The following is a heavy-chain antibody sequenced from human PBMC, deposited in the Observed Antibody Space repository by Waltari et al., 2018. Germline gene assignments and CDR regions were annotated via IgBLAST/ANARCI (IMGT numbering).Heavy chain of an antibody. CDR3: ARGREPGLVVLPADV. J-gene: IGHJ6*02. CDR1: GGTFSNYA. D-gene: IGHD2-2*01. V-gene: IGHV1-69*09. Sequence: QVQLVQSEAEVKKPGSSVKVSCRASGGTFSNYAITWVRLAPGQGLEWRGRIIPFLDVTKYAGNFQGRVTFTADQATGTAFMELSSLRSDDTAVYYCARGREPGLVVLPADVWGQGTTVTVAS. CDR2: IIPFLDVT.